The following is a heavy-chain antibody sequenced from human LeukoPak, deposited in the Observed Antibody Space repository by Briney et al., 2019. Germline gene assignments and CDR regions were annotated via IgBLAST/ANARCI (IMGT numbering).Heavy chain of an antibody. Sequence: GGSLRLSCAASGFTFSDYYMTWFRQAPGKGLEWVSVIYSGGSTFYADSVKGRFTISRDNSKNTLYLQMNSLRAEDTAVYYCARKHYYDSSGFFPPMDYWGQGTLVTVSS. V-gene: IGHV3-66*01. J-gene: IGHJ4*02. CDR3: ARKHYYDSSGFFPPMDY. CDR2: IYSGGST. D-gene: IGHD3-22*01. CDR1: GFTFSDYY.